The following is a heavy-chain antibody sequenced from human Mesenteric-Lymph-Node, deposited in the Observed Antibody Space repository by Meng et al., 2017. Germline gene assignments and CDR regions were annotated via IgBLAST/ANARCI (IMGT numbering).Heavy chain of an antibody. CDR3: VRGCYGGDCSTILDF. CDR1: AISVNNKY. V-gene: IGHV3-53*03. CDR2: ITATGHRR. D-gene: IGHD2-21*02. Sequence: GESLKISCVVSAISVNNKYMGWARQAPGKGLEWVSGITATGHRRFYADSVRGRFTIFRDNSKNTVSLEMHSLRAEDTAIYYCVRGCYGGDCSTILDFWGQGTPVTGSS. J-gene: IGHJ4*02.